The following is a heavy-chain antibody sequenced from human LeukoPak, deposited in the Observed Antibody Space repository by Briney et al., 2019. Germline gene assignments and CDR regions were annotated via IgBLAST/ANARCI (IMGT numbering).Heavy chain of an antibody. D-gene: IGHD1-26*01. CDR1: GFTFSSYA. CDR2: MYSHGLT. CDR3: VRDIGSYPPEK. J-gene: IGHJ4*02. V-gene: IGHV3-23*03. Sequence: GSLRLSCAASGFTFSSYAMSWVRQAPGKGLEWVSLMYSHGLTSYGDSVRGRFTISRDTSKNTLHLQMNSLRAEDTAIYYCVRDIGSYPPEKWGQGTLVTVSS.